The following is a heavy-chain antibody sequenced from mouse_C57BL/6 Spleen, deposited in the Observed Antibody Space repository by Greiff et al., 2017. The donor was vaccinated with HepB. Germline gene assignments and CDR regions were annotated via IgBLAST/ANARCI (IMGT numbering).Heavy chain of an antibody. CDR1: GYTFTSYG. CDR3: ARGDYGSTLRFFDY. J-gene: IGHJ2*01. D-gene: IGHD1-1*01. Sequence: QVQLQQSGAELARPGASVKLSCKASGYTFTSYGISWVKQRTGQGLEWIGEIYPRSGNTYYNEKFKGKATLTADKSSSTAYMALRSLTSEDSAVYFCARGDYGSTLRFFDYWGQGTTLTVSS. V-gene: IGHV1-81*01. CDR2: IYPRSGNT.